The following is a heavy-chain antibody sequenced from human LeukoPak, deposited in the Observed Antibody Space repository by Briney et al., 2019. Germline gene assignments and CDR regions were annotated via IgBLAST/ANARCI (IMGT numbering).Heavy chain of an antibody. Sequence: GGSLRLSCAASGFTFSSYWMHWVRQAPGKGLVWVSRINSDGSSTSYADSVKGRFTISRDNAKNTLYLQMNSLRAEDTAVCYCARDPSVKGWFDPWGQGTLVTVSS. CDR3: ARDPSVKGWFDP. D-gene: IGHD3-16*02. V-gene: IGHV3-74*01. CDR2: INSDGSST. CDR1: GFTFSSYW. J-gene: IGHJ5*02.